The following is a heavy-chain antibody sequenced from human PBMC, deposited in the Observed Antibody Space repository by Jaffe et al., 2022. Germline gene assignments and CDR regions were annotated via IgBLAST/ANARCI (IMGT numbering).Heavy chain of an antibody. J-gene: IGHJ4*02. D-gene: IGHD2-8*02. V-gene: IGHV3-30*02. CDR3: AKDAQEVLSAGFDY. Sequence: QEQLVESGGGVVQPGGSLRLSCAASEFIFSSYGMHWVRQAPGKGLEWMAFIRYDGSNKQYADSVKGRFTIFRDNSKNTLYLQMNSLRAEDTAMYYCAKDAQEVLSAGFDYWGPGTLVTVSS. CDR2: IRYDGSNK. CDR1: EFIFSSYG.